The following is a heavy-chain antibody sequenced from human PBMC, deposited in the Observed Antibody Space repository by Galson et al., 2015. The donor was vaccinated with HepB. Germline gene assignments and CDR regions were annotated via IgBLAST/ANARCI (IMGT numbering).Heavy chain of an antibody. Sequence: SLRLSCAASGFTFSSYAMSWVRQAPGKGLEWVSAISGSGGSTYYADSVKGRFTISRDNSKNTLYLQMNSLRAEDTAVYYCAKDHTTPAWNIVVVPALPRLAFDIWGQGTMVTVSS. CDR3: AKDHTTPAWNIVVVPALPRLAFDI. CDR1: GFTFSSYA. J-gene: IGHJ3*02. CDR2: ISGSGGST. V-gene: IGHV3-23*01. D-gene: IGHD2-2*01.